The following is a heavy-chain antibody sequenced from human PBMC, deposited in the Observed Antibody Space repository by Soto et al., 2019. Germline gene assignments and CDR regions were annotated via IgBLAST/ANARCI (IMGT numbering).Heavy chain of an antibody. CDR3: ARQTAGPADWFDP. J-gene: IGHJ5*02. V-gene: IGHV4-59*08. D-gene: IGHD6-25*01. CDR2: IYYSGST. CDR1: GGSISSYY. Sequence: PSETLSLTCTVSGGSISSYYWSWIRQPPGKGLEWIGYIYYSGSTNYNPSLKSRVTISVDTSKNQFPLKLSSVTAADTAVYYCARQTAGPADWFDPWGQGTLVTVSS.